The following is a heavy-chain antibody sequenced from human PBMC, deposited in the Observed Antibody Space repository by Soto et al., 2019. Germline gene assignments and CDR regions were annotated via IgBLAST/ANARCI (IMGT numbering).Heavy chain of an antibody. CDR3: AKWGILGSYHFDY. CDR2: ISGNGYNT. CDR1: GISNYA. J-gene: IGHJ4*02. Sequence: EVHLLESGGDLVQPGGSLRLSCAASGISNYAMSGVRQAPGKGLEWASAISGNGYNTFYADSVKGRFTIVRDNSKNRVSLQMNSLRAEDTAVYYCAKWGILGSYHFDYWGQGTLVTVSS. V-gene: IGHV3-23*01. D-gene: IGHD3-16*02.